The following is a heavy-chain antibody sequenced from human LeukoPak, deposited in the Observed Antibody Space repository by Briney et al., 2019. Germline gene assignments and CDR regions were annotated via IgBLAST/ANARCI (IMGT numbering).Heavy chain of an antibody. Sequence: SETLSLTRTVSGYSISSGYYWGWIRQPPGKGLEWIGSIYHSGSTYYNPSLKSRVTISVDTSKNQFSLKLSSVTAADTAVYYCARDPGVVREPFGYWGQGTLVTVSS. CDR3: ARDPGVVREPFGY. V-gene: IGHV4-38-2*02. D-gene: IGHD4-23*01. J-gene: IGHJ4*02. CDR2: IYHSGST. CDR1: GYSISSGYY.